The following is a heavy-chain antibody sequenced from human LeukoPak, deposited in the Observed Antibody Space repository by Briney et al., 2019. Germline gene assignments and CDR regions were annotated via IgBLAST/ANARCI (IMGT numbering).Heavy chain of an antibody. CDR1: GGTFSSYA. V-gene: IGHV1-69*06. CDR2: IIPIFGTA. CDR3: ASATYYYGFRRDNNWFDP. Sequence: GASVKVSCKASGGTFSSYAISWVRQAPGQGLEWMGGIIPIFGTANHAQKFQGRVTITADKSTSTAYMELSSLRSEDTAVYYCASATYYYGFRRDNNWFDPWGQGTLVTVSS. D-gene: IGHD3-10*01. J-gene: IGHJ5*02.